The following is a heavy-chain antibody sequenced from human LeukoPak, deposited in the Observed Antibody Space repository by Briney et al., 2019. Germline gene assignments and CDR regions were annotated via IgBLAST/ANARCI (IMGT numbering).Heavy chain of an antibody. CDR3: ARAYCSSTSCSYYYMDV. Sequence: ASVKVSCKASGYTFTSYGISWVRQAPGQGLEWMGWISAYNGNTNYAQKLQGRVTMTTDTSTSTAYMELRSLRSDDTAVYYCARAYCSSTSCSYYYMDVWGKGTTVTVSS. CDR1: GYTFTSYG. J-gene: IGHJ6*03. D-gene: IGHD2-2*01. CDR2: ISAYNGNT. V-gene: IGHV1-18*01.